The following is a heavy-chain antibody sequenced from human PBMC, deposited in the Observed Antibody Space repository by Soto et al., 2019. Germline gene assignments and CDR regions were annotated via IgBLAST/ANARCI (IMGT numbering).Heavy chain of an antibody. D-gene: IGHD6-19*01. Sequence: QVQLVQSGAEVKKPGSSVKVSCKASGGTFSSYAISWVRQAPGQGLEWTGGIIPIFGTANYAQKFQGRVTITADKSTSTAYIELSSLRSEDTAVYYCARFIDSSGWYGDFDYWRQGTLVTVSS. CDR3: ARFIDSSGWYGDFDY. CDR1: GGTFSSYA. CDR2: IIPIFGTA. J-gene: IGHJ4*02. V-gene: IGHV1-69*06.